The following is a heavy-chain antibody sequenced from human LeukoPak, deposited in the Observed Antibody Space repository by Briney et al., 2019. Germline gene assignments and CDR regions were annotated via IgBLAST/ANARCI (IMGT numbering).Heavy chain of an antibody. CDR2: FDPEVGKT. V-gene: IGHV1-24*01. D-gene: IGHD2-15*01. CDR3: ATRNFSGGSAPTYYCYYKNV. CDR1: GYTLTELS. Sequence: ASVKVSCKVSGYTLTELSMHWVRQAPGKGLEWMGGFDPEVGKTIYAQKFQGRVTMTEDTSTDTAYLELSSLRSEDTTVYYCATRNFSGGSAPTYYCYYKNVWGKGPRVTISS. J-gene: IGHJ6*03.